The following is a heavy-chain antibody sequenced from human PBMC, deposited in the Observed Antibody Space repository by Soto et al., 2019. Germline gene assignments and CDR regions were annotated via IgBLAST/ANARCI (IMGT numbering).Heavy chain of an antibody. CDR3: ARPRYGSGSYYLNWFDP. J-gene: IGHJ5*02. CDR1: GGSISSSSYY. Sequence: QLQLQESGPGLVKPSETLSLTCTVSGGSISSSSYYWGWIRQPPGKGLEWIGSIYYSGSTYYNPSLKSRVTISVDTSKNQFSLKLSSVTAADTAVYYCARPRYGSGSYYLNWFDPWGQGTLVTVSS. D-gene: IGHD3-10*01. V-gene: IGHV4-39*01. CDR2: IYYSGST.